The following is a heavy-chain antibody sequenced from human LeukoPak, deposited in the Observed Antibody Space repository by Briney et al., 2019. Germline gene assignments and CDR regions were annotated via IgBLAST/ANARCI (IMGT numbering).Heavy chain of an antibody. Sequence: SETLSLTCTVSGGSISSSSYYWGWIRQPPGKGLEWIGSIYYSGSTFYNPSLKSRVTISVDTSKNQFSLKLSSVTAADTAVYYCAREVDIVATRLFDYWGQGTLVTVSS. CDR3: AREVDIVATRLFDY. V-gene: IGHV4-39*07. J-gene: IGHJ4*02. CDR2: IYYSGST. CDR1: GGSISSSSYY. D-gene: IGHD5-12*01.